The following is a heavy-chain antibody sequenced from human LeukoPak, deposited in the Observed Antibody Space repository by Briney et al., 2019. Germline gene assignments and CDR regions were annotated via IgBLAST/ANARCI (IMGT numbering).Heavy chain of an antibody. J-gene: IGHJ6*04. CDR2: INLGGGDT. Sequence: GGSLRLSYAGSGFPFRTYAMRWVRQAPGKGLAGVSSINLGGGDTYYADSVKGRCTISRDNFKNTLYLQMNSLRAEDTAVYYCVIPPRLSIIRGEGMDVWGEGTTVTVSS. CDR3: VIPPRLSIIRGEGMDV. CDR1: GFPFRTYA. D-gene: IGHD3-10*01. V-gene: IGHV3-23*01.